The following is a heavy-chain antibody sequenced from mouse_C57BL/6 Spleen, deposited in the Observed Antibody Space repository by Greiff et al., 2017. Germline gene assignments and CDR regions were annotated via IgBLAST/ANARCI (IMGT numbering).Heavy chain of an antibody. D-gene: IGHD2-3*01. Sequence: QVQLQQPGAELVMPGASVKLSCKASGYTFTSYWMHWVKQRPGQGLEWIGEIDPSDSYTNYNQKFKGKSTLTVDKSSSTAYMQLSSLTSEDSAVYYCARGGGWDAMDYWGQGTSVTVSS. CDR1: GYTFTSYW. CDR3: ARGGGWDAMDY. CDR2: IDPSDSYT. V-gene: IGHV1-69*01. J-gene: IGHJ4*01.